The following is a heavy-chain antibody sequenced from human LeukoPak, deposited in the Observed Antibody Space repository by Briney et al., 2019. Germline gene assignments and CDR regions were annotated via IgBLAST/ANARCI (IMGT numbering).Heavy chain of an antibody. CDR2: VSYSGGT. D-gene: IGHD3-10*01. CDR3: ARTLRGLYYGSGSLDY. V-gene: IGHV4-61*01. Sequence: SETLSLTCTVSGYSISSGYYWGWIRQPPGKGLEWIGDVSYSGGTNYSPSLKSRVSILLDTSKKEFSLKLSSVTAADTAVYCARTLRGLYYGSGSLDYWGQGTLVAVSS. CDR1: GYSISSGYY. J-gene: IGHJ4*02.